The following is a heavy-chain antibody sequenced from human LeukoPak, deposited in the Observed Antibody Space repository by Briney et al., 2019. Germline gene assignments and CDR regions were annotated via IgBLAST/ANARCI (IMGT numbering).Heavy chain of an antibody. Sequence: PSETLSLTCTVSGGSVNSYYLSWIRQPAGKTLEWIGRIYDGGSTNYNPSLKSRVTMSVDTSKNQISLKLKSVTAADTAVYYCARDSGTSVEVKFDPWGQGALVTVSS. CDR1: GGSVNSYY. J-gene: IGHJ5*02. D-gene: IGHD4-23*01. CDR3: ARDSGTSVEVKFDP. V-gene: IGHV4-4*07. CDR2: IYDGGST.